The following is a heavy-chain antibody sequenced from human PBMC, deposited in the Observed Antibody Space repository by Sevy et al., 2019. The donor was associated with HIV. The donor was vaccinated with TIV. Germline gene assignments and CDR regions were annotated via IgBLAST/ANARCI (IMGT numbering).Heavy chain of an antibody. V-gene: IGHV3-48*03. D-gene: IGHD3-3*01. J-gene: IGHJ6*02. Sequence: GGSLRLSCAASGFTFSSYEMNWVRQAPGKGLEWVSYISSSGSTIYYADSVKGRFTISRDNAKNSLYLQMNSLRAEDTAVYYCAREGTHYDFWSGYPPPHYYYYGMDVWAKGPRSPSP. CDR3: AREGTHYDFWSGYPPPHYYYYGMDV. CDR1: GFTFSSYE. CDR2: ISSSGSTI.